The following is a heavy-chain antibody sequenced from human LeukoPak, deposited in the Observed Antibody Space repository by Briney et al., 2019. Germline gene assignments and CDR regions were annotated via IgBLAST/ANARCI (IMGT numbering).Heavy chain of an antibody. D-gene: IGHD6-19*01. Sequence: PSETLSLTCTVSGGSISSSSYYWGWIRQPPGKGLEWIGSIYYSGSTYYNPSLKSRITISVDTSKNQFSLKLSSVTAADTAVYYCARPAGSGYSSGWYSDWFDPWGQGTLVTVSS. CDR3: ARPAGSGYSSGWYSDWFDP. CDR2: IYYSGST. CDR1: GGSISSSSYY. V-gene: IGHV4-39*01. J-gene: IGHJ5*02.